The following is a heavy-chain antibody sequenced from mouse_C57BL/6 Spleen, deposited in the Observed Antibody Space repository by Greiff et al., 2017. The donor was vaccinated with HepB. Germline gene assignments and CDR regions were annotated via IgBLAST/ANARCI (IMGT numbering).Heavy chain of an antibody. CDR2: ISSGSSTI. CDR1: GFTFSDYG. CDR3: ARVTTVVGYFDV. V-gene: IGHV5-17*01. D-gene: IGHD1-1*01. J-gene: IGHJ1*03. Sequence: DVKLVESGGGLVKPGGSLKLSCAASGFTFSDYGMHWVRQAPEKGLEWVAYISSGSSTIYYADTVKGRFTISRDNAKNTLFLQMTSLRSEDTAMYYCARVTTVVGYFDVWGTGTTVTVSS.